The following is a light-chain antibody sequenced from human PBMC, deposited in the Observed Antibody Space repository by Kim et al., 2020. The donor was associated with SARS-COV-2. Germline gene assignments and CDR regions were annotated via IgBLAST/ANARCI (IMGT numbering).Light chain of an antibody. J-gene: IGLJ3*02. V-gene: IGLV6-57*04. CDR1: SGSIASNY. CDR3: QSYDSSNPSWV. CDR2: EDN. Sequence: NFMLTQPHSVSESPGKTVTISCTRSSGSIASNYVQWYQQRPGSAPTTVIYEDNQRPSGVPDRFSGSIDSSSNSASLTISGLKTEDEADYYCQSYDSSNPSWVFGGGTQLTV.